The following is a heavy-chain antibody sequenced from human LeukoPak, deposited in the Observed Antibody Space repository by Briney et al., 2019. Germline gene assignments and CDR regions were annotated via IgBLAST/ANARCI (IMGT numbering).Heavy chain of an antibody. V-gene: IGHV3-30*04. CDR3: ARETWQQR. Sequence: SGGSLRLSCAASGFTFSSYAMHWVRQAPGKGLEWVAVISYDGSNKYYADSVKGRFTISRDNSKNTLYLQMNSLRAEDTAVYYCARETWQQRWGQGTLVTVSS. D-gene: IGHD5-24*01. CDR1: GFTFSSYA. CDR2: ISYDGSNK. J-gene: IGHJ4*02.